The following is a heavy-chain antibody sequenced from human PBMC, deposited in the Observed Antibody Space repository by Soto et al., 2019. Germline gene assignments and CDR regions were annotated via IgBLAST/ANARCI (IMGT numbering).Heavy chain of an antibody. V-gene: IGHV3-23*01. Sequence: GGSLRLSCAASGFTFSSYAMSWVRQAPGKGLEWVSAISGSGGSTYYADSVKGRFTISRDNSKNTLYLQMNSLRAEDTAVYYCAKWRVARHIVVVTAIQGVSWFDPWGQGTLVTVSS. J-gene: IGHJ5*02. D-gene: IGHD2-21*02. CDR3: AKWRVARHIVVVTAIQGVSWFDP. CDR1: GFTFSSYA. CDR2: ISGSGGST.